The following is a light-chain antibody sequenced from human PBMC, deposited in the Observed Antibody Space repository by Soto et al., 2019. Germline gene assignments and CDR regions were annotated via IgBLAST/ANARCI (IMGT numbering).Light chain of an antibody. CDR1: QSISSSY. CDR3: QQYDSSTRT. V-gene: IGKV3-20*01. J-gene: IGKJ1*01. Sequence: EIVLTQSPGTLSLSPGERATLSCRASQSISSSYLAWYQQKPGQAPRLLIYGASSRATGIPDRFSGSGSGTDFTLTINRLEPEDFEVYYCQQYDSSTRTFGQGTKVEIK. CDR2: GAS.